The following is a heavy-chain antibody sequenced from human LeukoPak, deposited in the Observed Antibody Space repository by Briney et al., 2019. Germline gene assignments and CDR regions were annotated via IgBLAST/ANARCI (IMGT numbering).Heavy chain of an antibody. CDR1: GYTFTSYY. Sequence: ASVKVSRKASGYTFTSYYVHWVRQAPGQGLEWMGIINPSGGSTSYAQKFQGRVTMTRDMSTSTVYMELSSLRSEDTAVYYCARGVVVVVADENYYYMDVWGKGTTVTVSS. CDR3: ARGVVVVVADENYYYMDV. D-gene: IGHD2-15*01. CDR2: INPSGGST. V-gene: IGHV1-46*01. J-gene: IGHJ6*03.